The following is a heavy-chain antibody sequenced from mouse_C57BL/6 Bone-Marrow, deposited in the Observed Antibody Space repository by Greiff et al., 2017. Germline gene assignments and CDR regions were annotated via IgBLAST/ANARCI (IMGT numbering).Heavy chain of an antibody. CDR1: GYTFTDYY. CDR3: ARSALWLRRRRYYFDY. D-gene: IGHD2-2*01. V-gene: IGHV1-77*01. CDR2: IGPGSGST. J-gene: IGHJ2*01. Sequence: QVQLQQSGAELVKPGASVKISCKASGYTFTDYYINWVKQRPGQGLAWIGKIGPGSGSTYYNEKFKGKATLTADKSSSTAYMQLSRLTSEDSAFYFCARSALWLRRRRYYFDYWGQGTTLTVSS.